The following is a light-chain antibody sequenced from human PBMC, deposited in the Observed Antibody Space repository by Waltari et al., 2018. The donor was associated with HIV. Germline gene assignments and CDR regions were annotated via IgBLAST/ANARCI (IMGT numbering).Light chain of an antibody. Sequence: QSVLTQPPSVSGAPGQRVTISCTGSSSNIGARFDVHWYQQLPGTAPKLLIYGNNNRPSGVPDRFSGSKSGTSASLAITGLQAEDEADYYCQSYDSSLSGSGFGGGTKLTVL. V-gene: IGLV1-40*01. CDR1: SSNIGARFD. CDR3: QSYDSSLSGSG. CDR2: GNN. J-gene: IGLJ3*02.